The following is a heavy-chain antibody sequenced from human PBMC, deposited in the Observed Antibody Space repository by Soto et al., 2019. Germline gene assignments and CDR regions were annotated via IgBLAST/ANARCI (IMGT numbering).Heavy chain of an antibody. CDR2: INPNSGGT. CDR1: GYIFTDYY. Sequence: ASVKVSCKASGYIFTDYYIHWVRQAPGQGLEWLGWINPNSGGTDYARTFRGRVTMSRDTSISTAYMDLSGLVPADTAVYFCAMVKEAYSYYNCMDVWGHGTTVTVS. J-gene: IGHJ6*02. V-gene: IGHV1-2*02. CDR3: AMVKEAYSYYNCMDV. D-gene: IGHD2-21*01.